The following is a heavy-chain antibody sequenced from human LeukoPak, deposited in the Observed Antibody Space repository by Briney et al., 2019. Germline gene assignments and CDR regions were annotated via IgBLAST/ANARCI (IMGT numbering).Heavy chain of an antibody. D-gene: IGHD5-18*01. Sequence: GKGLXXXAXISYDGSNKYYADSVKGRFTISRDNSKNTLYLQMNSLRAEDTAVYYCAREATRYSYGFASDYWGQGTLVTVSS. J-gene: IGHJ4*02. CDR2: ISYDGSNK. CDR3: AREATRYSYGFASDY. V-gene: IGHV3-30-3*01.